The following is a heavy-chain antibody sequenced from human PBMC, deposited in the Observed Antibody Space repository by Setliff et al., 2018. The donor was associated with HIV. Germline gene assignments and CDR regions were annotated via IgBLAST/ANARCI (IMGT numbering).Heavy chain of an antibody. CDR2: INHSGSI. D-gene: IGHD3-22*01. CDR3: ARTYYYDKSGEGYMDV. Sequence: SETLSLTCAVSDYSISSGYYWGWIRQPPGKGLEWIGEINHSGSINYNPSLKSRVTISVDTSKNQFSLKLSSVTAADTAVYYCARTYYYDKSGEGYMDVWGKGTTVTAP. J-gene: IGHJ6*03. V-gene: IGHV4-38-2*01. CDR1: DYSISSGYY.